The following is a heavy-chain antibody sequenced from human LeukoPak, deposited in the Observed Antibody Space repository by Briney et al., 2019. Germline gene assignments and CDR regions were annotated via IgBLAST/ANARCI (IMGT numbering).Heavy chain of an antibody. J-gene: IGHJ6*02. CDR1: GYTFTSYG. CDR2: ISAYNGNT. D-gene: IGHD3-10*01. CDR3: ARAGWFGEFLFYYYGMAV. V-gene: IGHV1-18*01. Sequence: ASVKVSCKASGYTFTSYGISWVRQAPGQGLGWMGWISAYNGNTNYAQKRQGRVTITTDRSTSTAYMELRSLRSDDTAVSYCARAGWFGEFLFYYYGMAVWGQGTTVTVSS.